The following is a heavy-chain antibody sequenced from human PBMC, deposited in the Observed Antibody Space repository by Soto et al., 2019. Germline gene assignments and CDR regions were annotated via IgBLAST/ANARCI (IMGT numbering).Heavy chain of an antibody. V-gene: IGHV1-18*01. Sequence: QVQLVQSGAEVKKPGASMKVSCKASGFTFTSYGISWVRQAPGQGLEGMGWVSAYNGNTHYAQKLQGRVTMTTDTSTTTAYMEMRSLRSDDTAVYFCSKGGSSWQPHEDYWGQGTLVTVSS. CDR2: VSAYNGNT. CDR3: SKGGSSWQPHEDY. CDR1: GFTFTSYG. D-gene: IGHD6-13*01. J-gene: IGHJ4*02.